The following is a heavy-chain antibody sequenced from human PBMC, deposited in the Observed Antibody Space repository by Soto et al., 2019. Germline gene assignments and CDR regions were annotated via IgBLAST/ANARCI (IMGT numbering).Heavy chain of an antibody. D-gene: IGHD3-10*01. CDR1: GYSISRGFY. CDR2: IYHSGTS. J-gene: IGHJ5*02. Sequence: LSLTCGVSGYSISRGFYWDWIRQPPGKGLEWIGRIYHSGTSSYNPSLKSRVTISVDTSKNQFYLKVNSVTAADTAVYYCARSSLRGVFDPWGQGTLVTVSS. V-gene: IGHV4-38-2*01. CDR3: ARSSLRGVFDP.